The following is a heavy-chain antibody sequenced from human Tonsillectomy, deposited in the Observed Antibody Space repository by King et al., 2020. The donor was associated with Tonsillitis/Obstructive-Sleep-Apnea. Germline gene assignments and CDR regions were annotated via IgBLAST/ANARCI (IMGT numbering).Heavy chain of an antibody. CDR1: GGSISGGAHF. Sequence: QLQESGPGLVKPSQTLSLTCTVSGGSISGGAHFWSWIRQHPGKGLEWIGYIHNSGSTHENPSLKSRVSLSVDTSKNQLSLKMRSLTAADTAVYYCARGTNYDFLSGRNWCVRWGPGTLVTVSS. CDR2: IHNSGST. V-gene: IGHV4-31*03. J-gene: IGHJ5*02. D-gene: IGHD3-3*01. CDR3: ARGTNYDFLSGRNWCVR.